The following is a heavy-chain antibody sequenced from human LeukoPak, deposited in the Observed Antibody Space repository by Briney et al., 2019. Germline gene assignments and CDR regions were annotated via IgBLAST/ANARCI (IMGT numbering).Heavy chain of an antibody. CDR1: GGTFSSYA. J-gene: IGHJ4*02. CDR2: IIPIFGTA. V-gene: IGHV1-69*13. D-gene: IGHD6-13*01. CDR3: ARVRVGSSWYGFFDY. Sequence: ASVKVSCKASGGTFSSYAISWVRQAPGQGLEWIGGIIPIFGTANYAQKFQGRVTITADESTSTAYMELSSLRSEDTAVYYCARVRVGSSWYGFFDYWGQGTLVTVSS.